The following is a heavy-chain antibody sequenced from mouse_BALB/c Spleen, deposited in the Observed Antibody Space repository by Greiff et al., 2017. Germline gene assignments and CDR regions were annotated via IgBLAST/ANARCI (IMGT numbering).Heavy chain of an antibody. V-gene: IGHV2-9*02. Sequence: VKVVESGPGLVAPSQSLSITCTVSGFSLTSYGVHWVRQPPGKGLEWLGVIWAGGSTNYNSALMSRLSISKDNSKSQVFLKMNSLQTDDTAMYYCAREYGNYAWFAYWGQGTLVTVSA. CDR2: IWAGGST. CDR1: GFSLTSYG. D-gene: IGHD2-10*02. J-gene: IGHJ3*01. CDR3: AREYGNYAWFAY.